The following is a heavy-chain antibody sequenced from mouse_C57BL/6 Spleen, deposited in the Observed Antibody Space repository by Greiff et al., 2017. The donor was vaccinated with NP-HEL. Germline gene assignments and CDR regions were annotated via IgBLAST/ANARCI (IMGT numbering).Heavy chain of an antibody. Sequence: VQLQQSGAELVRPGASVKLSCTASGFNIKDDYMHWVKQRPEQGLEWIGWIDPENGDTEYASKFQGKATITADTSSNTAYLQLSSLTSEDTAVYYCTTPITTVVATFDYWGQGTTLTVSS. J-gene: IGHJ2*01. CDR3: TTPITTVVATFDY. V-gene: IGHV14-4*01. D-gene: IGHD1-1*01. CDR1: GFNIKDDY. CDR2: IDPENGDT.